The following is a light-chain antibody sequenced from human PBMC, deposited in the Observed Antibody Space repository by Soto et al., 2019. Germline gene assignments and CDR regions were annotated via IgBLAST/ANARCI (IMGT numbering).Light chain of an antibody. CDR1: SPNIGTNF. Sequence: QSVLTQPPSASGTPGQRVTISCSGGSPNIGTNFLYWYQQLPGTAPKLLIHTDNQRPFGVPDRFSGSKSGTSGTLVTSGLRSEDEADYYCATWDDSLRTRVFGGGTKLTVL. CDR3: ATWDDSLRTRV. CDR2: TDN. J-gene: IGLJ3*02. V-gene: IGLV1-47*02.